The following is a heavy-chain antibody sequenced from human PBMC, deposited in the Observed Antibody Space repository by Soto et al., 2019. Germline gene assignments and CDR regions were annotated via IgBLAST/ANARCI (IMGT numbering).Heavy chain of an antibody. Sequence: GGSLRLSCAASGFTFSSYSMNWVRQAPGKGLEWVSSISSSSSYIYYADSVKGRFTISRDNAKNSLYLQMNSLRAEDTALYYCARGYCSSTSCHYGMDVWGQGTTVTVSS. CDR1: GFTFSSYS. V-gene: IGHV3-21*04. D-gene: IGHD2-2*01. CDR3: ARGYCSSTSCHYGMDV. CDR2: ISSSSSYI. J-gene: IGHJ6*02.